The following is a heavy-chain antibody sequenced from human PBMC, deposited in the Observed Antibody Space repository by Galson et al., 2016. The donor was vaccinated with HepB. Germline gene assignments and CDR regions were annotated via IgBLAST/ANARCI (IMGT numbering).Heavy chain of an antibody. CDR2: TYYRSKWYN. V-gene: IGHV6-1*01. Sequence: CAISGDSVSSNSAAWNWIRQSPLRGLEWLGRTYYRSKWYNDYAVSVKSRITINPDTSKNQFSLQLNSVTPEDTAVYYCARDLGYSYGLNWFDPRGQGTLVTVSS. J-gene: IGHJ5*02. CDR1: GDSVSSNSAA. CDR3: ARDLGYSYGLNWFDP. D-gene: IGHD5-18*01.